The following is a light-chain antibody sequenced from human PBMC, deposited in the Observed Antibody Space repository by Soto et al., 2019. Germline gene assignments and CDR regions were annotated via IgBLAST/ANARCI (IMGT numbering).Light chain of an antibody. CDR2: AAT. Sequence: DIQMTQSPPSLSASVGDRVTITCRTRHVISNYLAWYQQKPGKAPKLLIYAATSLQSGVPERFSGSGSGTDFTLTISSLQPEDFATYYCQQSDSTPITFGQGTRLEIK. V-gene: IGKV1-39*01. CDR3: QQSDSTPIT. J-gene: IGKJ5*01. CDR1: HVISNY.